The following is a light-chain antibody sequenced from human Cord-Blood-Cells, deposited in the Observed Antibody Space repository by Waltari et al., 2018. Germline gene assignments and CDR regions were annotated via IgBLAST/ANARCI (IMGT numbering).Light chain of an antibody. Sequence: QSALTQPRSVSGSPGQSVTISCTGTSSDVGGYNYVSWYQQHPGKAPKLMIYDVSKRPSGVPDRCSGSKSGNMASLTISGLQAEDEADYYCCSYAGSYTFVVFGGGTKLTVL. V-gene: IGLV2-11*01. J-gene: IGLJ2*01. CDR2: DVS. CDR3: CSYAGSYTFVV. CDR1: SSDVGGYNY.